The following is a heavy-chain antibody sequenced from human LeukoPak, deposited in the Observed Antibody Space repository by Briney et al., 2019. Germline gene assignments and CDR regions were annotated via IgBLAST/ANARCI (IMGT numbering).Heavy chain of an antibody. Sequence: SETLSLTCTVSGGSISSYYWSWIRQPAGKGLEWIGRIYTSGSTNYNPSLKSRVTMSVDTSKNQFSLKLSSVTAADTAVYYCARMGHDDYVPHYYYYYGMDVWGQGTTVTVSS. CDR1: GGSISSYY. CDR2: IYTSGST. V-gene: IGHV4-4*07. CDR3: ARMGHDDYVPHYYYYYGMDV. J-gene: IGHJ6*02. D-gene: IGHD3-16*01.